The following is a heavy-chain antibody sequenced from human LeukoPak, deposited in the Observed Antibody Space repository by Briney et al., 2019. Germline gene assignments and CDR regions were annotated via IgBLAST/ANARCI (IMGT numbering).Heavy chain of an antibody. CDR1: GFTFSSYE. D-gene: IGHD3-10*01. CDR2: INSSSSYI. V-gene: IGHV3-21*05. J-gene: IGHJ6*04. Sequence: PGGSLRLSCAASGFTFSSYEMNWVRQAPGKGLEWVSYINSSSSYIYYADSVKGRFTISRDNAKNSLYLQMNSLRAEDTAVYYCARPPWGSGSFGYYYGMDVWGKGTTVTVSS. CDR3: ARPPWGSGSFGYYYGMDV.